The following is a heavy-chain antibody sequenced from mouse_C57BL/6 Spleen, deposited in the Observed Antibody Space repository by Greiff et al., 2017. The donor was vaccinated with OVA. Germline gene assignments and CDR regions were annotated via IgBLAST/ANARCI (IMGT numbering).Heavy chain of an antibody. CDR2: IYPRSGNT. CDR1: GYTFTSYG. V-gene: IGHV1-81*01. Sequence: VQLQQSGAELARPGASVKLSCKASGYTFTSYGISWVKQRTGQGLEWIGEIYPRSGNTYYNEKFKGKAKLTADKSSSTAYMELRSLTSEDAAVYFCARCDTTVVADYWGQGTTLTVSS. CDR3: ARCDTTVVADY. D-gene: IGHD1-1*01. J-gene: IGHJ2*01.